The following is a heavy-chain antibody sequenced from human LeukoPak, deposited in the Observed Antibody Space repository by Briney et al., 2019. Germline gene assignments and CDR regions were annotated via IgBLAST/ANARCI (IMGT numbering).Heavy chain of an antibody. Sequence: GGSLRLARAVAGFTFSDYYTSSIRQAPGGGRGWVSYISSSGSTIYYADSVKGRFTISRDNAKNSLYLQMNSLRAEDTAVYYRAELGITMIGGVWGKGTTVTISS. J-gene: IGHJ6*04. D-gene: IGHD3-10*02. CDR3: AELGITMIGGV. V-gene: IGHV3-11*04. CDR2: ISSSGSTI. CDR1: GFTFSDYY.